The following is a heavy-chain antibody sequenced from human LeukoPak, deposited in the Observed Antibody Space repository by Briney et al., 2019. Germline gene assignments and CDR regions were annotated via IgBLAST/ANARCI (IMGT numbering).Heavy chain of an antibody. Sequence: GGSLRLSCAASGFTFSSFDMNWVRQAPGKGLEWVSSISSSSTYIYYADSVMGRFTISRDNAKNSLYLQMNSLRVEDTAVYYCARDLVRGVVDYWGQGTLVTVSS. CDR1: GFTFSSFD. V-gene: IGHV3-21*01. J-gene: IGHJ4*02. CDR2: ISSSSTYI. D-gene: IGHD3-10*02. CDR3: ARDLVRGVVDY.